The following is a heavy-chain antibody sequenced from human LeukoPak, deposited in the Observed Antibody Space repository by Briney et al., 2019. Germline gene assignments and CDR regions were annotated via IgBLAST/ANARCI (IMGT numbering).Heavy chain of an antibody. D-gene: IGHD5-24*01. CDR1: GFTFSDYT. Sequence: GGSLRLSCAASGFTFSDYTMNWVRRAPGKGLEWVSYITSSGSAIYYADSVKGRFTISRDNAKNSLYLQMNSLRAEDTAVYYCTRVLKWLQLDYWGQGTLVTASS. CDR2: ITSSGSAI. CDR3: TRVLKWLQLDY. J-gene: IGHJ4*02. V-gene: IGHV3-48*01.